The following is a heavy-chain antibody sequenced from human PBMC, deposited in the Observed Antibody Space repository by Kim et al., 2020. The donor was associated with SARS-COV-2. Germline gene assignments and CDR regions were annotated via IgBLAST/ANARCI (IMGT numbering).Heavy chain of an antibody. V-gene: IGHV4-4*08. J-gene: IGHJ4*02. CDR2: IYRSVTT. Sequence: SETLSLTCTVSGGPLSSYYWSWIRQPPGKGLEWIGFIYRSVTTTYNPALKSRVTISVDRSKSQQFSLKMTSLTAADTAGYYCARALAGSRGNLPLAYWGQGSLVT. CDR3: ARALAGSRGNLPLAY. CDR1: GGPLSSYY. D-gene: IGHD3-22*01.